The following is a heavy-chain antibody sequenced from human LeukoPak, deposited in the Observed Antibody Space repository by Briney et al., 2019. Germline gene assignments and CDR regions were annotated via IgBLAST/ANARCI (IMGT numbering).Heavy chain of an antibody. CDR3: ARDIRGNYLDS. D-gene: IGHD3-16*01. J-gene: IGHJ4*02. V-gene: IGHV3-43*01. CDR2: ISRDGSTP. CDR1: GFIFDDSL. Sequence: PGGSLRLSCVASGFIFDDSLMHWVRQAPGKGLEWISLISRDGSTPYYADSVKGRFTISRDNSKNSLFLQMNSLTPGDTAVYYCARDIRGNYLDSWGQGTLVTVSS.